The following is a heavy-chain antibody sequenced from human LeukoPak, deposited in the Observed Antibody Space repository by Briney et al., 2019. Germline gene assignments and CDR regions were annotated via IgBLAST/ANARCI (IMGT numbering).Heavy chain of an antibody. V-gene: IGHV4-34*01. CDR2: INHSGST. CDR3: ARVLGVKWFGSENWFDP. D-gene: IGHD3-10*01. Sequence: PSETLSLTCAVYGGSFSGYYWSWIRQPPGKGLEWIGEINHSGSTNYNPSLKSRVTISVDTSKNQFSLKLSSVTAADTAVYYCARVLGVKWFGSENWFDPWGQGTLVTVSS. J-gene: IGHJ5*02. CDR1: GGSFSGYY.